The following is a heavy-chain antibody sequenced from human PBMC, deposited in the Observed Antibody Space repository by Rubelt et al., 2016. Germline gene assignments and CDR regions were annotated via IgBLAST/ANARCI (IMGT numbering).Heavy chain of an antibody. CDR1: GYTFTTYT. J-gene: IGHJ5*02. Sequence: QVQLVQSGSELKQPGASVKVSCKASGYTFTTYTMNWLRQAPGQGLEWMGWINTNTGKPTFPPGFTVRFGFSLDTSVSTAYLHISSLKAEDTAVYDCARQFPSRFDPWGQGTLVTVSS. D-gene: IGHD2-21*01. CDR2: INTNTGKP. CDR3: ARQFPSRFDP. V-gene: IGHV7-4-1*02.